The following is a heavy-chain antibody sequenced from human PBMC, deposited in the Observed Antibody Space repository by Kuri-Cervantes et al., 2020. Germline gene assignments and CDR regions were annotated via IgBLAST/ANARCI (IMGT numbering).Heavy chain of an antibody. CDR1: GYTLTELS. J-gene: IGHJ5*02. Sequence: ASVKVSCKVSGYTLTELSMHWVRQAPGKGLEWRGGFDPEDGETIYAQKFQGRVTMTEDTSTDTAYMELSSLRAEDTAVYYCARDQGSTSWQKHYNWFDPWGQGTLVTVSS. D-gene: IGHD2-2*01. CDR2: FDPEDGET. V-gene: IGHV1-24*01. CDR3: ARDQGSTSWQKHYNWFDP.